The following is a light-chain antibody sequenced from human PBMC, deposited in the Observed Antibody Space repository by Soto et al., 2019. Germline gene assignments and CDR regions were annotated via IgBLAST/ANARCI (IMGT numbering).Light chain of an antibody. CDR2: AAS. CDR1: QDIANY. V-gene: IGKV1-16*02. CDR3: QQYYSYPTT. J-gene: IGKJ5*01. Sequence: DIQITQSPSSLSPSVGDRVTITCRASQDIANYLAWFQQKPGKAPKTLIFAASSLHNGVPSHFGGSGFGTDFTLTISSLQPEDFATYYCQQYYSYPTTFGQGTRLEIK.